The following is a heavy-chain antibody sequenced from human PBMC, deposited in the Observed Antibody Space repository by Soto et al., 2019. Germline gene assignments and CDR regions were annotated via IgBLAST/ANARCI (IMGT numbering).Heavy chain of an antibody. Sequence: SVKVSCKASGFTFTTPAVQWVRQARGQRLEWIGWIVVGSGNTKYSQKFQERVTITRDMSTGTAYMELSGLRSEDTAVYYCVAVRDSSAYYFAYWG. V-gene: IGHV1-58*01. CDR3: VAVRDSSAYYFAY. CDR2: IVVGSGNT. CDR1: GFTFTTPA. D-gene: IGHD3-22*01. J-gene: IGHJ4*01.